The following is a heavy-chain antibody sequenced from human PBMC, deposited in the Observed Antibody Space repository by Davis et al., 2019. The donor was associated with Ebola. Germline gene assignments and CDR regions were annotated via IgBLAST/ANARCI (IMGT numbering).Heavy chain of an antibody. V-gene: IGHV4-30-4*01. J-gene: IGHJ5*02. D-gene: IGHD1-26*01. CDR2: MFYSGTT. Sequence: MPSETLSLTCSVPGASIRAGDYYWSWLRQPPGKGLEWLAYMFYSGTTNYNPSLQSRVIISVDTSKNQFSLKLSSVTAADTAVYYCARAGGSYYLNRFDPWGQGTLVTVSS. CDR3: ARAGGSYYLNRFDP. CDR1: GASIRAGDYY.